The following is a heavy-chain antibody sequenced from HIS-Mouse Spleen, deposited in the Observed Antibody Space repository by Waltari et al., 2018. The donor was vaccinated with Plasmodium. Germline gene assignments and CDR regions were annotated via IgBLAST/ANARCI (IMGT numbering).Heavy chain of an antibody. Sequence: VQLVPSGAEVKKPGASVKVSCKASGYTFTGYYMHCARQAPGQGLEWMGWINPNSGGTNYAQKFQGRVTMTRDTSISTAYMELSRLRSDDTAVYYCARDLAAAGHFDYWGQGTLVTVSS. V-gene: IGHV1-2*02. D-gene: IGHD6-13*01. J-gene: IGHJ4*02. CDR1: GYTFTGYY. CDR2: INPNSGGT. CDR3: ARDLAAAGHFDY.